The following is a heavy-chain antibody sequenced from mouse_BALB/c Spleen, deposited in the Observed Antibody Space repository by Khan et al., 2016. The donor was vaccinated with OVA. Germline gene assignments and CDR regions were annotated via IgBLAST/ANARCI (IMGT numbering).Heavy chain of an antibody. D-gene: IGHD1-1*01. Sequence: EVKLLESGPGLVKPSQSLSLTCTVTGYSITSGYAWNWIRQFPGNKLEWMGYISYSGVTSSNPSLKSRISITRDTSKNQFFLQLNSLTTEDTATYYCARGNYYGYYVDYWGQGTTLTVSS. J-gene: IGHJ2*01. CDR1: GYSITSGYA. V-gene: IGHV3-2*02. CDR2: ISYSGVT. CDR3: ARGNYYGYYVDY.